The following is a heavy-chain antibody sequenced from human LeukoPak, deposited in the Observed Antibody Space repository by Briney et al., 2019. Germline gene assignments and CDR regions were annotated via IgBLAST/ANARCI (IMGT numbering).Heavy chain of an antibody. D-gene: IGHD3-22*01. V-gene: IGHV4-39*01. J-gene: IGHJ4*02. Sequence: SETLSLTCTVSGGSISSSSYYWGWIRQPPGKGLEWIGSIYYSGSTYYNPSLKSRVTISVDTSKNQFSLKLSSVTTADTAVYYCATATYYYDSSGYYPLDYWGQGTLVTVSS. CDR1: GGSISSSSYY. CDR2: IYYSGST. CDR3: ATATYYYDSSGYYPLDY.